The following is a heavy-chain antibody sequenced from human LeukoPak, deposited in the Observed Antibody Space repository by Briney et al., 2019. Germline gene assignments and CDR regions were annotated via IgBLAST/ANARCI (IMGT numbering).Heavy chain of an antibody. CDR1: GFTFSSYA. CDR3: ARAFTLWFGDVAFDY. Sequence: GGSLRLSCAASGFTFSSYAMHWVRQAPGKGLEWMAVISYDGSNKYYADSVKGRFTISRDNSKNTLYLQMNSLRAEDTAVYYCARAFTLWFGDVAFDYWGQGTLVTVSS. V-gene: IGHV3-30-3*01. D-gene: IGHD3-10*01. CDR2: ISYDGSNK. J-gene: IGHJ4*02.